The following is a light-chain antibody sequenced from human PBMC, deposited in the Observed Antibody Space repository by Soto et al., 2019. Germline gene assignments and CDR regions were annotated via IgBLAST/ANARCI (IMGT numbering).Light chain of an antibody. CDR1: QSVSNF. V-gene: IGKV3-15*01. J-gene: IGKJ1*01. CDR2: GAS. Sequence: EKVMTQSPATLSMSPGERATLSCRASQSVSNFFAWYQQKPGQAPRLLIYGASTRAPGVPARFSGSGSGTEFTLTISSLQSEDFAVYYCQQYSNWPSWTFGQGTKVEV. CDR3: QQYSNWPSWT.